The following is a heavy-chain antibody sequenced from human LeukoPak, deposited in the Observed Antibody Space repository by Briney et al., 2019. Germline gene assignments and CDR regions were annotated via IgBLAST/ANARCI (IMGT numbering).Heavy chain of an antibody. J-gene: IGHJ4*02. CDR3: ARPRSGWWDFDY. Sequence: GRSLRLSCAASGFTFSSYGMRWVRRPPGMGLEWVAVIWYDGSNKYYADSVKGRFTISRDNSKNTLYLQMNSLRAEDTAVYYCARPRSGWWDFDYWGQGTLVTVSS. D-gene: IGHD6-19*01. V-gene: IGHV3-33*08. CDR1: GFTFSSYG. CDR2: IWYDGSNK.